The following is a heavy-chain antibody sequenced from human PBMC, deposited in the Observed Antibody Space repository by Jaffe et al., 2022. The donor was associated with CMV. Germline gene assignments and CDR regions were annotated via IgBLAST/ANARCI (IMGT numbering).Heavy chain of an antibody. Sequence: EVQLVESGGGLVQPGGSLRLSCAASGFTVNSNYMSWVRQAPGKGLEWVSVIYSGGDTYYADSVKGRFSISRDKSKNTLYLQMNSLRAEDTAVYYCVRDWDNGEQLPPNWGQGTLVTVSS. J-gene: IGHJ4*02. CDR3: VRDWDNGEQLPPN. CDR2: IYSGGDT. D-gene: IGHD6-13*01. V-gene: IGHV3-66*01. CDR1: GFTVNSNY.